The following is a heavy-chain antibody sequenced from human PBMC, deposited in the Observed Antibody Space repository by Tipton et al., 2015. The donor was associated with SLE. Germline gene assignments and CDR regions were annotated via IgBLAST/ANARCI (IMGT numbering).Heavy chain of an antibody. Sequence: SLRLSCAASGFTFSSYAMSWVRQAPGKGLEWVSAISGSGGSTYYADSVKGRFTISRDNSKNTLYLQMNSLRAEDTAVYYCAKKGEPGTRGDYYYGMDVWGQGTTVTVSS. CDR3: AKKGEPGTRGDYYYGMDV. V-gene: IGHV3-23*01. J-gene: IGHJ6*02. CDR2: ISGSGGST. CDR1: GFTFSSYA. D-gene: IGHD1-14*01.